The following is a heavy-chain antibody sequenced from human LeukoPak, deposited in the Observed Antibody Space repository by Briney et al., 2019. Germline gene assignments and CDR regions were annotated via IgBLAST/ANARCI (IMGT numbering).Heavy chain of an antibody. CDR2: ISSSSNTI. J-gene: IGHJ3*02. CDR1: GFTVSSNY. Sequence: GGSLRLSCAASGFTVSSNYMSWVRQAPGKGLEWVSYISSSSNTIYYADSVKGRFTISRDNAKNSLYLQMNSLRAEDTAVYFCARDHHRRLYDSQARDTFDIWGQGTMVTVSS. V-gene: IGHV3-48*01. CDR3: ARDHHRRLYDSQARDTFDI. D-gene: IGHD3-22*01.